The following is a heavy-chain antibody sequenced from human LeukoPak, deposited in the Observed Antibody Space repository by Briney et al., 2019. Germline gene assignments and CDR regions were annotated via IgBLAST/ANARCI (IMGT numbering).Heavy chain of an antibody. CDR1: GGSISSSSYY. CDR2: IYYSGST. CDR3: ASDYSGSYLGVGYYYGMDV. V-gene: IGHV4-39*07. Sequence: PSETLSLTCTVSGGSISSSSYYWGWIRQPPGKGLEWIGSIYYSGSTYYNPSLKSRVTISVDTSKNQFSLKLSSVTAADTAVYYCASDYSGSYLGVGYYYGMDVWGQGTTVTVSS. D-gene: IGHD1-26*01. J-gene: IGHJ6*02.